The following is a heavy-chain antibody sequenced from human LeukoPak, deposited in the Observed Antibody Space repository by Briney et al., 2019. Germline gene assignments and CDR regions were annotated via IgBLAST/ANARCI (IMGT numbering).Heavy chain of an antibody. CDR2: IYSGGST. CDR1: GFTFSSYA. Sequence: PGGSLRLSCAASGFTFSSYAMSWVRQAPGKGLEWASVIYSGGSTYYADSVKGRFTISRDNSKNTLYLQMNSLRAEDTAVYYCARSAMYSSSWYAWGYWGQGTLVTVSS. J-gene: IGHJ4*02. D-gene: IGHD6-13*01. V-gene: IGHV3-53*01. CDR3: ARSAMYSSSWYAWGY.